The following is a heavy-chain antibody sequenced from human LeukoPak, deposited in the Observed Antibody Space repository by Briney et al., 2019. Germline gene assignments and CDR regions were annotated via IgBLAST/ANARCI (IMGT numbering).Heavy chain of an antibody. Sequence: GGSLRPSCAASGFTFSSYAMHWVRQAPGKGLEWVAVISYDGSNKYYADSVKGRFTISRDNSKNTLYLQMNSLRAEDTAVYYCARPKTTVTDFDYWGQGTLVTVSS. CDR3: ARPKTTVTDFDY. V-gene: IGHV3-30-3*01. D-gene: IGHD4-17*01. J-gene: IGHJ4*02. CDR2: ISYDGSNK. CDR1: GFTFSSYA.